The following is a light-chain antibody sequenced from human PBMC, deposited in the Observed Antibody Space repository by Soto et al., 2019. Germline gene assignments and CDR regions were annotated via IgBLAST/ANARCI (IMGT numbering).Light chain of an antibody. Sequence: EILVTQSPATLSVSTGARATLSCRASQSVSSNLAWYQHKPGQAPRLLIYGASPRATGIPGRFSGSGSGTVFTLTISSLQSEDFGVYYCQQYNKWPWTFGRGTKVDI. CDR3: QQYNKWPWT. V-gene: IGKV3-15*01. J-gene: IGKJ1*01. CDR2: GAS. CDR1: QSVSSN.